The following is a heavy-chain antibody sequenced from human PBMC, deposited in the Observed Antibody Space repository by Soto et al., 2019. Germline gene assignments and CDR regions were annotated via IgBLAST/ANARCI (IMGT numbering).Heavy chain of an antibody. CDR2: ITPGGGIT. J-gene: IGHJ4*02. V-gene: IGHV1-46*01. CDR3: AKVLSELVPRYFDT. D-gene: IGHD6-13*01. Sequence: QVQLVQSGAEVKKPGASVRVSCKASGYTFTTYDIHWVRQAPGLVLEWMGIITPGGGITSYAQKFKGRITMTRDTSTSTVYMELSSLRSEDTAMYYCAKVLSELVPRYFDTWGQGTLVT. CDR1: GYTFTTYD.